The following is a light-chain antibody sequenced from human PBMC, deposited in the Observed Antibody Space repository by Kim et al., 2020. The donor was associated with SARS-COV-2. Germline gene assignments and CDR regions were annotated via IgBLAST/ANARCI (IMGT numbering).Light chain of an antibody. J-gene: IGLJ2*01. Sequence: GQKVTISCSGSSSNIGKNYVSWYQQFPGTAPKLVIYDNDKRAAGIPDRFFGSKSGTSATLGITGLQTGDEADYYCGAWDNSLSAGIFGGGTQLTVL. V-gene: IGLV1-51*01. CDR1: SSNIGKNY. CDR2: DND. CDR3: GAWDNSLSAGI.